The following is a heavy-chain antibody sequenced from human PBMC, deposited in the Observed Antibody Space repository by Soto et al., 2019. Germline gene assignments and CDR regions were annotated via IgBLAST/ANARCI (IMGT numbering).Heavy chain of an antibody. Sequence: PSETLSLTCTVSGGSVSSGSCYWSWIRQPPGKGLEWIGYIYYSGSTNYNPSLKSRVTISVDTSKNQFSLKLSSVTAADTAVYYCARVAAAGIWFDPWGQGTLVTVSS. CDR3: ARVAAAGIWFDP. V-gene: IGHV4-61*01. D-gene: IGHD6-13*01. J-gene: IGHJ5*02. CDR2: IYYSGST. CDR1: GGSVSSGSCY.